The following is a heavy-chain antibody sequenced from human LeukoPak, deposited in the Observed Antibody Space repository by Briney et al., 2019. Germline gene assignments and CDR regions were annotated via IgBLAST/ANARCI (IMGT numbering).Heavy chain of an antibody. CDR1: GASISSYY. V-gene: IGHV4-59*01. CDR2: IYYSGST. CDR3: ARGLWWNDA. D-gene: IGHD4/OR15-4a*01. J-gene: IGHJ5*02. Sequence: PSETLSLTCTVSGASISSYYWSWIRQPPGKGLEWIGYIYYSGSTNYNPSLKSRVTISVDTSKNQFSLKLTSVTAADTAVYYCARGLWWNDAWGQGTLVSVSS.